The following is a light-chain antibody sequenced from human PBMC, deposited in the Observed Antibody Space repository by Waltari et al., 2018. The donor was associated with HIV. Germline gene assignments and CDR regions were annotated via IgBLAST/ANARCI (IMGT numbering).Light chain of an antibody. V-gene: IGLV2-14*03. CDR1: SSDVGAYKY. CDR2: EVT. CDR3: ASRTFITTVI. J-gene: IGLJ2*01. Sequence: QSALTQPVSVSGSPGQSITISCTGSSSDVGAYKYVSWYQQHPGKVPKLILYEVTNRPSGVSDRFSGSKSGNTASLTISGLQAEDEADYYCASRTFITTVIFGGGTKVTVL.